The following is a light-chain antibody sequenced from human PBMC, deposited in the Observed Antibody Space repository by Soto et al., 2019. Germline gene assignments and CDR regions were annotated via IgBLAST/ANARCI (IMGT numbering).Light chain of an antibody. CDR1: QSVSSSY. CDR3: QHFGSSPPIT. Sequence: EIVLTQSPGTLSLSPGERATLSCRASQSVSSSYLAWYQHKPGQAPRLLIYGASTRATGIPDKFSGSGSGTDFTLTISRLEPEDFAVYYCQHFGSSPPITFGQGTRLEIK. CDR2: GAS. V-gene: IGKV3-20*01. J-gene: IGKJ5*01.